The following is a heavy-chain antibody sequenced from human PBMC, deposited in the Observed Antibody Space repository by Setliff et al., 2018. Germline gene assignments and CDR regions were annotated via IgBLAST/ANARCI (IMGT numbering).Heavy chain of an antibody. CDR3: ARASKGLYCGSDCFYTFDS. D-gene: IGHD2-21*02. Sequence: GGSLRLSCAASGFSFSDYYMSWIRQAPGKGLEWISYIGSTGVYTNYADSVKGRFTISRDNANNSLFLQLDSLRAEDTAVYYCARASKGLYCGSDCFYTFDSWGPGTLVTVSS. J-gene: IGHJ4*02. CDR2: IGSTGVYT. CDR1: GFSFSDYY. V-gene: IGHV3-11*06.